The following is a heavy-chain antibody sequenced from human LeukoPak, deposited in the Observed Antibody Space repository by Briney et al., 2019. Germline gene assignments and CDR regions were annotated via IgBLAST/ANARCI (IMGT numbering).Heavy chain of an antibody. CDR1: GFTFSTYG. Sequence: PGGSLRLSCSASGFTFSTYGMHWVRQAPGKGLEFVSAMSNNGGSTSYADSVKGRFTISRDNPKNTLYLQMSSLRAEDTAVYYCVKDTNSGYYYYGMDVWGQGTTVTVSS. CDR2: MSNNGGST. CDR3: VKDTNSGYYYYGMDV. D-gene: IGHD2-2*01. J-gene: IGHJ6*02. V-gene: IGHV3-64D*09.